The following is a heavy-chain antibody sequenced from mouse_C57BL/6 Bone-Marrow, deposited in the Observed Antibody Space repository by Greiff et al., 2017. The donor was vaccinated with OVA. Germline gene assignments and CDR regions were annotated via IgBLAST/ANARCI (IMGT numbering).Heavy chain of an antibody. J-gene: IGHJ4*01. CDR2: ISSGSSYI. CDR3: ARGYYAMDY. CDR1: GFTFSDYG. V-gene: IGHV5-17*01. Sequence: EVHLVESGGGLVKPGGSLKLSCAASGFTFSDYGMHWVRQAPEKGLEWVAYISSGSSYIYYEDTVKGRFTISRDNAKNSLFLQMTSLRSEDTAMYYCARGYYAMDYWGQGTSVTVSS.